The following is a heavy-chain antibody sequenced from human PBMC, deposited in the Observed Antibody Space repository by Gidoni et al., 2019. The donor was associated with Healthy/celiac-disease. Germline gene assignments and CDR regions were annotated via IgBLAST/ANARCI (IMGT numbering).Heavy chain of an antibody. D-gene: IGHD6-13*01. CDR3: ARSYSSSWYYQGPGGWYFDL. V-gene: IGHV1-2*02. J-gene: IGHJ2*01. CDR1: GCTFPGYY. CDR2: INPNSGGT. Sequence: QVQLLESGAAVQKPGASVKVYCKASGCTFPGYYMHWVRQAPGQGLEWMGWINPNSGGTNYAQKCQGRVTMTRDTSISTAYMELSRLRSDDTAVYYCARSYSSSWYYQGPGGWYFDLWGRGTLVTVSS.